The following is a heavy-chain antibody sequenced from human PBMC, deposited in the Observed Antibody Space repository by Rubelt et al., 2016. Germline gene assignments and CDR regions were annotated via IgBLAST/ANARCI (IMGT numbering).Heavy chain of an antibody. CDR1: GFTFSRYS. CDR2: ISGDTNSI. J-gene: IGHJ4*02. Sequence: EVQLVESGGGLVQPGGSLRLSCAASGFTFSRYSMDWVRQVPGQGLEWVSYISGDTNSIHYADSVRGRFTISVANAKTSLDLQMDSLRAEETAVYYCARGYLSNSFDYWGQGTLVTVSS. D-gene: IGHD4-11*01. V-gene: IGHV3-48*04. CDR3: ARGYLSNSFDY.